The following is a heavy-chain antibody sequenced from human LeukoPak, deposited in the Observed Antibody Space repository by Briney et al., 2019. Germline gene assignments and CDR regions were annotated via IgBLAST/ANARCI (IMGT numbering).Heavy chain of an antibody. CDR2: IYYSGST. CDR1: GGSISSGGYY. Sequence: PSETLSLTCTVSGGSISSGGYYWSWIRQHPGKGLEWIGYIYYSGSTYYNPSLKSRVTISVDTSKNQFSLKLSSVTAADTAVYYCARVGAAAGNNYWGQGTLVTVSS. CDR3: ARVGAAAGNNY. V-gene: IGHV4-31*03. D-gene: IGHD6-13*01. J-gene: IGHJ4*02.